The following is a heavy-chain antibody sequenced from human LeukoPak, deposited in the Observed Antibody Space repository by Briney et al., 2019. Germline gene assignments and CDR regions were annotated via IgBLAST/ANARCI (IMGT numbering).Heavy chain of an antibody. CDR3: ARAGYCTNGVCYNWFDP. Sequence: ASVKVSCKASGGTFSSYAISWVRQAPGQGLEWMGGIIPIFGTANYAQKFQGRVTITADKSTSTASMELSSLRSEDTAVYYCARAGYCTNGVCYNWFDPWGQGTLVTVSS. V-gene: IGHV1-69*06. J-gene: IGHJ5*02. CDR1: GGTFSSYA. CDR2: IIPIFGTA. D-gene: IGHD2-8*01.